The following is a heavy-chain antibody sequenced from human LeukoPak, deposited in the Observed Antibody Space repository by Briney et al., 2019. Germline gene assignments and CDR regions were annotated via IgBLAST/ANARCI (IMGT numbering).Heavy chain of an antibody. CDR2: IIPIFGTA. D-gene: IGHD3-22*01. J-gene: IGHJ4*02. Sequence: VASVKVSCKASGGTFSTYAISWVRQAPGQGLEWMGGIIPIFGTANYEQKFQGRVTITADESTSTAHMELSSLRSEDTAVYYCARADSSGYSDFDYWGQGTLVTVSS. CDR3: ARADSSGYSDFDY. V-gene: IGHV1-69*13. CDR1: GGTFSTYA.